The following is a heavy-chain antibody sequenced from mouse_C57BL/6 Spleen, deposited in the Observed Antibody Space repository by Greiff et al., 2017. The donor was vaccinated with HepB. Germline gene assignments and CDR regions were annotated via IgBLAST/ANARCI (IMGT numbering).Heavy chain of an antibody. J-gene: IGHJ2*01. CDR1: GYTFTSYW. V-gene: IGHV1-7*01. CDR2: INPSSGYT. CDR3: ARPADY. Sequence: VQLQQSGAELAKPGASVKLSCKASGYTFTSYWMHWVKQRPGQGLEWIGYINPSSGYTKYNQKFKDKATLTVDTSSSTAYMQLSSLTSEDSAVYYCARPADYWGQGTTLTVSS.